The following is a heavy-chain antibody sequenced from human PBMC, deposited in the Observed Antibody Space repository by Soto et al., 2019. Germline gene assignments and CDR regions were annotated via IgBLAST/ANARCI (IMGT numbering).Heavy chain of an antibody. CDR3: ARSSGVSGSGSYDY. J-gene: IGHJ4*02. CDR1: GGSISSGDYY. Sequence: PSETLSLTCTVSGGSISSGDYYWSWIRQPPGKGLEWIGYIYYSGSTYYNPSLKSRVTISVDTSKNQFSLKLSSVTAADTAVYYCARSSGVSGSGSYDYWGQGTLVTVSS. V-gene: IGHV4-30-4*01. CDR2: IYYSGST. D-gene: IGHD3-10*01.